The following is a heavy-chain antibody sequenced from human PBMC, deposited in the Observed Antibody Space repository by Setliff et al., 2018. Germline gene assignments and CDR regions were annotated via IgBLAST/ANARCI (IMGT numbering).Heavy chain of an antibody. CDR1: GFSFSSYG. CDR3: ARNWVTAQHYYYGMDV. D-gene: IGHD2-21*02. CDR2: IWNDGSSK. Sequence: PGGSLRLSCAASGFSFSSYGMHWVRQAPGKGLEWVALIWNDGSSKFYGDSVKGRFTISRDNSKNTLYLQMDSLRAEDTAVYYCARNWVTAQHYYYGMDVWGQGTTVTVSS. J-gene: IGHJ6*02. V-gene: IGHV3-33*01.